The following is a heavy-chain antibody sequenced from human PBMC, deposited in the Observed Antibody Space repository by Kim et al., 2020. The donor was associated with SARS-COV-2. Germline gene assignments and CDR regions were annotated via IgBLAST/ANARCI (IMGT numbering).Heavy chain of an antibody. J-gene: IGHJ6*02. Sequence: GGSLRLSCAASGFTFSSYWMHWVRQAPGKGLVWVSRINSDGSSTSYADSVKGRFTISRDNAKNTLYLQMNSLRAEDTAVYYCAREDLYSSSWYYYYGMDVWGQGTTVTVSS. V-gene: IGHV3-74*01. CDR2: INSDGSST. D-gene: IGHD6-13*01. CDR1: GFTFSSYW. CDR3: AREDLYSSSWYYYYGMDV.